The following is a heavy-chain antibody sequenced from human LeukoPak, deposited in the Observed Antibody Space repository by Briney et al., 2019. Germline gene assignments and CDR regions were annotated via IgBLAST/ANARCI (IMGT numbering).Heavy chain of an antibody. V-gene: IGHV3-66*03. Sequence: GGSLRLSCTVSGFTVSSNSMSWVRQAPGKGLEWVSFIYSDNTHYSDSVKGRFTISRDNSKNTLYLQMNSLRAEDTAVYYCAKLLTGGYTYGQNDYWGQGTLVTVSS. D-gene: IGHD5-18*01. CDR3: AKLLTGGYTYGQNDY. CDR1: GFTVSSNS. CDR2: IYSDNT. J-gene: IGHJ4*02.